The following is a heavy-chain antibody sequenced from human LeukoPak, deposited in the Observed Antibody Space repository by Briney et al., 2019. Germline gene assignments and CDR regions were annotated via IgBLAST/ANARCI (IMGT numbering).Heavy chain of an antibody. CDR2: IIPIFGTA. CDR1: GYTFTSYD. CDR3: ATLLTDSDY. Sequence: ASVKVSCKASGYTFTSYDINWVRQAPGQGLEWMGGIIPIFGTANYAPKFQGRVTITADKSTSTAYMELSSLRSEDTAVYYCATLLTDSDYWGQGTLVTVSS. D-gene: IGHD4/OR15-4a*01. V-gene: IGHV1-69*06. J-gene: IGHJ4*02.